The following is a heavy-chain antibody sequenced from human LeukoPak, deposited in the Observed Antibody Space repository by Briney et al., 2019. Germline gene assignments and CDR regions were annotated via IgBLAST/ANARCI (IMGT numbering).Heavy chain of an antibody. V-gene: IGHV3-64*02. CDR1: GFTFSGYT. CDR2: IISHGGST. D-gene: IGHD3-3*01. Sequence: GGSLRLSCAASGFTFSGYTLHWVRQAPGKGLEYVSAIISHGGSTHYADSVKGRFTVSRDNSKNTLYLQMDSLRAEDMAVYYCARITMGATSANFYYYFLDAWGKGATVTVSS. CDR3: ARITMGATSANFYYYFLDA. J-gene: IGHJ6*03.